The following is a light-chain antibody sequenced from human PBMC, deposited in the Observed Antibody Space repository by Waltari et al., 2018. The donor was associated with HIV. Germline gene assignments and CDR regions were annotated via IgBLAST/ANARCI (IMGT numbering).Light chain of an antibody. CDR1: GSNIGSFL. V-gene: IGLV1-44*01. Sequence: SVLTQPPSASGSPGQSVTISCSRSGSNIGSFLVHWYQQVPGTAPKLLIYSNSYRPSGIPDRFTGSKSGTSASLAITGLQSEDEADYYCAAWDDSLGGHMVFGGGTKVTVL. CDR3: AAWDDSLGGHMV. CDR2: SNS. J-gene: IGLJ2*01.